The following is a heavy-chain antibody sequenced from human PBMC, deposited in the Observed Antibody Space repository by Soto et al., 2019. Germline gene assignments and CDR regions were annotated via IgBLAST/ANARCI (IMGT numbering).Heavy chain of an antibody. CDR3: AGRCDGTNCLAHFDY. Sequence: QVQLVQSGAEVKKPGSSVKVSCRASGGTFNNYVINWVRQSPGQVLEWMAGIIPIFGTPNYAQKFQGRVTITADKSTSTAYMELNSLRSEDTAVYYCAGRCDGTNCLAHFDYWGQGTLVTVSS. CDR2: IIPIFGTP. V-gene: IGHV1-69*06. CDR1: GGTFNNYV. D-gene: IGHD2-2*01. J-gene: IGHJ4*02.